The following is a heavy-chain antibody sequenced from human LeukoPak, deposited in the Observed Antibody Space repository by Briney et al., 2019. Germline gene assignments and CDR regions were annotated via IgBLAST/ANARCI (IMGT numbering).Heavy chain of an antibody. CDR2: ISQDGSNQ. J-gene: IGHJ4*02. V-gene: IGHV3-30*04. CDR3: VRGRADSSAYYWGPFDL. Sequence: GGSLRLSCEASGLSFRDYAMHWVRQAPGRGLEWVAVISQDGSNQNYADSMQDRVTISRDNSKNTLFLQMFTLKTEDTAVYFCVRGRADSSAYYWGPFDLWGQGALVIVSA. D-gene: IGHD3-22*01. CDR1: GLSFRDYA.